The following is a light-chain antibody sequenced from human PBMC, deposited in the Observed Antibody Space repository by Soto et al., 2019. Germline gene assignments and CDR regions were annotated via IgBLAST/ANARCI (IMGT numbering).Light chain of an antibody. CDR3: GTWDSSLIAL. CDR2: ENS. V-gene: IGLV1-51*02. CDR1: SSNIGSND. Sequence: RVRIIRYRNSSNIGSNDVSWYQQLPGKAPKLLIYENSQRPSGIPDRFSGSKSGTSATLGITGLQTGDEADYYCGTWDSSLIALFGTGTKVTVL. J-gene: IGLJ1*01.